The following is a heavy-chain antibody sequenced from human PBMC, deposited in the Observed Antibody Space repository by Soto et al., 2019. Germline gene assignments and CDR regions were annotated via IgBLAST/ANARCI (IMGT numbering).Heavy chain of an antibody. J-gene: IGHJ6*02. V-gene: IGHV3-30*18. D-gene: IGHD6-19*01. CDR3: VKDGSSGWPYYYGMDV. CDR1: GFTCSSYG. CDR2: ISYDGSNK. Sequence: QVQLVESGGGVVQPGRSLRLSCAASGFTCSSYGMHWVRQAPGKGLEWVAVISYDGSNKYYADSLKGRFTVSRDNSKNTLYLQMSSLRAEDTAVYYCVKDGSSGWPYYYGMDVWGQGTTVTVSS.